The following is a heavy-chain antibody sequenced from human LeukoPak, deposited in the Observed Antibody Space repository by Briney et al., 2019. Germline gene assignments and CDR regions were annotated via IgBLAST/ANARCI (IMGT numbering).Heavy chain of an antibody. Sequence: PSETLSLTCTVSGGSISSGGYYWSWIRQPPGKGLEWIGYIYHSGSTYYNPSLKSRVTISVDRSKNQFSLKLSSVTAADTAVYYCARDILEYCSSTSCYRGAFDIWGQGTMVTVSS. D-gene: IGHD2-2*02. CDR2: IYHSGST. CDR3: ARDILEYCSSTSCYRGAFDI. V-gene: IGHV4-30-2*01. CDR1: GGSISSGGYY. J-gene: IGHJ3*02.